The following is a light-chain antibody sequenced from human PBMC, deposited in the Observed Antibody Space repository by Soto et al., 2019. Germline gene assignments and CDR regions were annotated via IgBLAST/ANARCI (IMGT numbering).Light chain of an antibody. CDR3: QQHGTSPPSWT. CDR2: GAS. Sequence: ETVLTQSPGILSLSPGERATLFCRASQSVTSNYLAWYQQQPDQAPRLLIYGASSRATGIPDRFSGSGSGTDFTLTISRLEPEDFAVYYCQQHGTSPPSWTFGQGTKVEIK. CDR1: QSVTSNY. V-gene: IGKV3-20*01. J-gene: IGKJ1*01.